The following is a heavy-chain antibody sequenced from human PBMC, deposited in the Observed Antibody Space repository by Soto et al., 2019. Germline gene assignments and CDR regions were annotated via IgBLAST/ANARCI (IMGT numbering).Heavy chain of an antibody. Sequence: SGPTLVNPTQTLTLTCTFSGFSLSNSGVGVGWFRQPPGKALDWLALIYWNDDKHSSPSLKNRLTITKDNAKNQVVLTLTNVDPVDTATYYCAHSPNYYDSSDPRRSFEFWGQGTLVTVSS. V-gene: IGHV2-5*01. D-gene: IGHD3-22*01. CDR2: IYWNDDK. CDR3: AHSPNYYDSSDPRRSFEF. CDR1: GFSLSNSGVG. J-gene: IGHJ1*01.